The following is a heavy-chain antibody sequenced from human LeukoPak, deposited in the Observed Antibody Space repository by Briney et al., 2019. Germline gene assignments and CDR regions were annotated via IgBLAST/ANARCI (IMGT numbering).Heavy chain of an antibody. CDR3: ATYSGAHHKTFDD. Sequence: GGSLRLSCAASGFSLSTYWMSWVRQAPGKGLEWVANIKQDESEKDYVDSVKGRFTISRDNAKNSLYLQMSSLRAEDTAVYYCATYSGAHHKTFDDWGQGTLVSVSS. CDR2: IKQDESEK. D-gene: IGHD1-26*01. V-gene: IGHV3-7*03. J-gene: IGHJ4*02. CDR1: GFSLSTYW.